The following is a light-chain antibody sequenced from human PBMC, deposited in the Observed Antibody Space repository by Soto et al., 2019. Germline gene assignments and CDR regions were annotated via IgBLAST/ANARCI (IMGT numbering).Light chain of an antibody. CDR1: SGDVGGYNS. Sequence: QSVLTQPASVSGSPGQSITISCTGTSGDVGGYNSVSWYQQHPGKAPKLMIYDVDNRPSGVSNRFSGSKSGNTASLTISGLQAEDEADYYCSSYTIFISYVFGTGTKVTVL. J-gene: IGLJ1*01. CDR2: DVD. CDR3: SSYTIFISYV. V-gene: IGLV2-14*01.